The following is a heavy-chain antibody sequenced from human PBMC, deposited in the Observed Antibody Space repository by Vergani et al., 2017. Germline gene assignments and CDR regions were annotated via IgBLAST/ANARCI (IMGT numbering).Heavy chain of an antibody. Sequence: QVQLVQSGAELMKPGSSVKVSCKASGGTFSSYTISWVRQAPGQGLAWMGRIIPILGIANYAQKFQGRVTITADKSTSTAYMELSSLRSEDTAVYYCAREGGSRRFDPWGQGTLVTVSS. V-gene: IGHV1-69*08. J-gene: IGHJ5*02. CDR3: AREGGSRRFDP. CDR2: IIPILGIA. D-gene: IGHD5-12*01. CDR1: GGTFSSYT.